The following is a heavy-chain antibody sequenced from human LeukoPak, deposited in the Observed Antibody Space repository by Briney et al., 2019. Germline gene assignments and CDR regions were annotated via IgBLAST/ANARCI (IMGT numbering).Heavy chain of an antibody. D-gene: IGHD5-18*01. CDR1: GYSFTNYW. CDR2: IDPSDSDT. V-gene: IGHV5-51*01. J-gene: IGHJ4*02. CDR3: ARQTAMGRSGDF. Sequence: GESLKISCKASGYSFTNYWIGWVRQMPEKGLEWMGIIDPSDSDTRYTPSFQGQVTISADKSLTAAYLQWNSLKASDTAMYYCARQTAMGRSGDFWGQGTLVTVSS.